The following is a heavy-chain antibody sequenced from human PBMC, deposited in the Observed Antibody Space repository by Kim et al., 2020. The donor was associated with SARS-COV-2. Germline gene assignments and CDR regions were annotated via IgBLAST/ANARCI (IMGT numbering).Heavy chain of an antibody. CDR3: ARDVMTTVVTPYYYYGMDV. D-gene: IGHD4-17*01. CDR1: GGSISSGGYY. J-gene: IGHJ6*02. V-gene: IGHV4-31*03. CDR2: IYYSGST. Sequence: SETLSLTCTVSGGSISSGGYYWSWIRQHPGKGLEWIGYIYYSGSTYYNPSLKSRVTISVDTSKNQFSLKLSSVTAADTAVYYCARDVMTTVVTPYYYYGMDVWGQGTTVTVSS.